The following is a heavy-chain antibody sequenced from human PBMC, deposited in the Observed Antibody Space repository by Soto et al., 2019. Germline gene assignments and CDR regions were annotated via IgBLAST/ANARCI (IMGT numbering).Heavy chain of an antibody. CDR1: SGSMSSHK. J-gene: IGHJ6*02. CDR2: IDYGGGT. V-gene: IGHV4-59*08. Sequence: QVQLQESGPGLVKPSETLSLTCTVSSGSMSSHKWSWIRQPPGKGLEWIGYIDYGGGTSYNPSLRSRITMSVDTSTKKFTLRLTSVTAADTAVYYCGRQGVGVLHGLVDVWGQGTTITVSS. CDR3: GRQGVGVLHGLVDV. D-gene: IGHD3-10*01.